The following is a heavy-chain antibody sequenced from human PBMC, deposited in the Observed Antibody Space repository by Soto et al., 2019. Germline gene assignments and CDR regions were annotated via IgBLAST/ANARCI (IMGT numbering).Heavy chain of an antibody. J-gene: IGHJ3*02. V-gene: IGHV3-21*01. CDR1: GFTFSSYS. CDR2: ISSSSSYI. D-gene: IGHD2-21*02. CDR3: EREEYCGGDCYAFEI. Sequence: VGSLRLSCAASGFTFSSYSMNWVRQAPWKGLEWVSSISSSSSYIYYAGSVKGRFTISRDNAKNSLYLQMNSLRAEDEAVYYCEREEYCGGDCYAFEIWGQGTRVTDSS.